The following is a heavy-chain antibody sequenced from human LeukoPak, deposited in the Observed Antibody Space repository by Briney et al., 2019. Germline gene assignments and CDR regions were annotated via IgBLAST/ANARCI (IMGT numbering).Heavy chain of an antibody. D-gene: IGHD2-2*01. Sequence: SQTLSLTCSVSGASISRVSYYWSWIRQPAGKGLEWIGRIYTSGNTNYNPSLQSRVTISVDTPHNQLSLRLTSVTVADTAIYYCARESGNGASCFRAEGFYYFYMDVWGKGTTVTVSS. CDR2: IYTSGNT. CDR1: GASISRVSYY. V-gene: IGHV4-61*02. J-gene: IGHJ6*03. CDR3: ARESGNGASCFRAEGFYYFYMDV.